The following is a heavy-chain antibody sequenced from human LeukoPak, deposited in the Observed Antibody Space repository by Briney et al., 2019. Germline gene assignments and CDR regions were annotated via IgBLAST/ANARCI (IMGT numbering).Heavy chain of an antibody. V-gene: IGHV4-59*10. J-gene: IGHJ6*03. Sequence: SETLSLTCAVYGGSFSGYYWSWIRQPAGKGLEWIGRIYTSGSTNYSPSLKSRVTMSVDTSKNQFSLKLSSVTAADTAVYYCARGPDTTVTTFFDYYYYMDVWGKGTTVTISS. D-gene: IGHD4-17*01. CDR2: IYTSGST. CDR1: GGSFSGYY. CDR3: ARGPDTTVTTFFDYYYYMDV.